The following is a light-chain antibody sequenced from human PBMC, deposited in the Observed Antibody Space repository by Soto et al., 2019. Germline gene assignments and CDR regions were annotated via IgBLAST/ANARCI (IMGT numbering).Light chain of an antibody. J-gene: IGLJ2*01. CDR2: RND. CDR3: AVWDDSLNGSVA. V-gene: IGLV1-47*03. CDR1: SSNIGSNF. Sequence: QSVLTQAPSASGTPGQRVTISCSGSSSNIGSNFVYWYQKFPGTAPKVLIYRNDQRPSGVPDRFSGSKSGTSASLAISGLWSEDEADYYCAVWDDSLNGSVAFGGGTKVTVL.